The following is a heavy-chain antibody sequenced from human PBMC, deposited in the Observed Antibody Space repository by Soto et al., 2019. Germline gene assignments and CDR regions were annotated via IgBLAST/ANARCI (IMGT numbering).Heavy chain of an antibody. V-gene: IGHV1-18*04. CDR2: ISAYTGKA. CDR3: ARDQRYYGSGSYYSDS. D-gene: IGHD3-10*01. CDR1: GYVYISYG. J-gene: IGHJ4*02. Sequence: QVQLVQSGPEVKKPGASVKVSCKTSGYVYISYGISWVRQAPGHGLEWVGWISAYTGKADYAQKFQGRVTMTTETSTSTAFLELRSLRSDDTAVYYCARDQRYYGSGSYYSDSWGQGTLVTLSS.